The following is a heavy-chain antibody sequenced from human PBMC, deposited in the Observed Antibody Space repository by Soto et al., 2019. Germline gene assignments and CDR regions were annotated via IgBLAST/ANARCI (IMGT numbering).Heavy chain of an antibody. J-gene: IGHJ4*02. D-gene: IGHD6-19*01. Sequence: EVQLVESGGGLIQPGGSLRLSCAASGFTVSNNYMSWVRQAPGKGLEWVSFIYSGVTTYYEDSVKGRFTISSDSSKNTLYLQMNSLRAEDTAVYFCARAPPTTAVAGTAFDYWGQGTLVTVSS. CDR2: IYSGVTT. V-gene: IGHV3-53*01. CDR1: GFTVSNNY. CDR3: ARAPPTTAVAGTAFDY.